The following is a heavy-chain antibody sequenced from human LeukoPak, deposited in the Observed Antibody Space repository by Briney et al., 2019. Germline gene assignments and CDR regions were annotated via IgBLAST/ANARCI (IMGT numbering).Heavy chain of an antibody. V-gene: IGHV3-33*01. CDR1: GFTFSNYG. CDR3: ARDLGTTTVVTLAFDC. J-gene: IGHJ4*02. CDR2: IWYDGSNI. D-gene: IGHD4-23*01. Sequence: GGSLRLSCAASGFTFSNYGMHWVRQAPGKGLEWVAVIWYDGSNIYYADSVKGRFTISRDNYKNTLYLQMNSLRAEDTAVYFCARDLGTTTVVTLAFDCWGQGTLVTVSS.